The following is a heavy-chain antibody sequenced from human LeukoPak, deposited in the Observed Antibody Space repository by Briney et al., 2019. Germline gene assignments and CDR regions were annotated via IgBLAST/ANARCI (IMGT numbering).Heavy chain of an antibody. D-gene: IGHD3-10*01. Sequence: SETLSLTCTVSGGSISSLSYYWDWIRQPPGKGPEWIGSIYYSGSTYYNPSLKSRVTISVATSENQFSLKLSSVPAADTAVYYCARRAGSYYDYWDQGTLVTVSS. CDR3: ARRAGSYYDY. CDR2: IYYSGST. J-gene: IGHJ4*02. CDR1: GGSISSLSYY. V-gene: IGHV4-39*01.